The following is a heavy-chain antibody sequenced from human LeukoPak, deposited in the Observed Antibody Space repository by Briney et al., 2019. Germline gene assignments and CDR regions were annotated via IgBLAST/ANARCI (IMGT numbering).Heavy chain of an antibody. CDR3: ARDGLRGNNWFDP. CDR2: IWYDGSNK. V-gene: IGHV3-33*01. Sequence: PGGSLRLSCAASGFTFGSYGMHWVRQAPGKGLKWVAVIWYDGSNKYYADSVKGRFTISRDNSKNTLGLQMNSLRAADTAVYYCARDGLRGNNWFDPWGQGTLVTVSS. J-gene: IGHJ5*02. D-gene: IGHD5-24*01. CDR1: GFTFGSYG.